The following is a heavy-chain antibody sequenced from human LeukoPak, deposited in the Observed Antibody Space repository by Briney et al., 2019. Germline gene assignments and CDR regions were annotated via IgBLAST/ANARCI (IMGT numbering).Heavy chain of an antibody. D-gene: IGHD2-15*01. Sequence: PGGSLRLSCAASGLTFSDYAMSWFRQAPGKGLDWVSGITSGFTPHYADSVKGRFTISRDNSKNTFHLQLNSLRAEDTAVYYCAKDYSDSRVADVFFEYWGQGTLVTVSS. J-gene: IGHJ4*02. CDR2: ITSGFTP. V-gene: IGHV3-23*01. CDR3: AKDYSDSRVADVFFEY. CDR1: GLTFSDYA.